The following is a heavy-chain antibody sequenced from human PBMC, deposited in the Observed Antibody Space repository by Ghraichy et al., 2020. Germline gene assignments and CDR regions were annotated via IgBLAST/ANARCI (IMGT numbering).Heavy chain of an antibody. CDR1: GGSISSGGYY. CDR2: IYYSGST. Sequence: SETLSLTCTVSGGSISSGGYYWSWIRQHPGKGLEWIGYIYYSGSTYYNPSLKSRVTISVDTSKNQFSLKLSSVTAADTAVYYCARDREQQRSGYYYGMDVWGQGTTVTVSS. D-gene: IGHD6-13*01. V-gene: IGHV4-31*03. J-gene: IGHJ6*02. CDR3: ARDREQQRSGYYYGMDV.